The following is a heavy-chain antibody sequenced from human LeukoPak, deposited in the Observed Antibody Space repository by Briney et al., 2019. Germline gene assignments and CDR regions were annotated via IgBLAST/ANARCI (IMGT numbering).Heavy chain of an antibody. J-gene: IGHJ4*02. CDR1: GFTFSDYL. V-gene: IGHV3-23*01. D-gene: IGHD3-22*01. CDR2: ISGSGGST. Sequence: GGSLRLSCAASGFTFSDYLMSWIRQAPGKGLEWVSGISGSGGSTYHADSVKGRFTISRDNSKNTLYLQMNSLRAEDTAVYYCAKELDSSGYFDYWGRGTLVTVSS. CDR3: AKELDSSGYFDY.